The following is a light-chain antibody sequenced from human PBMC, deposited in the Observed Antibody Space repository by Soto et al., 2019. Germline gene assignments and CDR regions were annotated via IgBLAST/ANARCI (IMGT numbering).Light chain of an antibody. CDR3: SSYTRSSTYV. Sequence: QSALTQPASVSGSPGQSITISCTGTSSDVGGYNYVSWYQQHPGKAPNLMIYEVTNRPSGVSNRFSGSKSGNTASLPISVLQAEDEADYYCSSYTRSSTYVFGTGPTVTVL. CDR2: EVT. V-gene: IGLV2-14*01. J-gene: IGLJ1*01. CDR1: SSDVGGYNY.